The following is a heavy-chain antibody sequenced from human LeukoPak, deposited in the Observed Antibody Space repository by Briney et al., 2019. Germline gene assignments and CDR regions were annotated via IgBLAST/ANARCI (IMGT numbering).Heavy chain of an antibody. CDR2: IIPIFGTA. Sequence: ASVKVSCKASGGTFSSYAISWVRQAPGQGLEWMGGIIPIFGTANYAQKFQGRVTITTDESTSTAYMELSSLRSEDTAVYYCARVDWSDTGNVPLPRSRPLSLDYYYYYMDVWGKGTTVTISS. V-gene: IGHV1-69*05. CDR3: ARVDWSDTGNVPLPRSRPLSLDYYYYYMDV. D-gene: IGHD6-6*01. J-gene: IGHJ6*03. CDR1: GGTFSSYA.